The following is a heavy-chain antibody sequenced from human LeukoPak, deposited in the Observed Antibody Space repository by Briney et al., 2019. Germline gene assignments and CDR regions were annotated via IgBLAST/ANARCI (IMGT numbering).Heavy chain of an antibody. D-gene: IGHD6-19*01. CDR1: GGSISSSSYY. Sequence: SQTLSLTCTVSGGSISSSSYYWGWIRQPPGKGLEWIGSIYYSGSTYYNPSLKSRVTISVDTSKNQFSLKLSFVTAADTAVYYCARQGSGWHYYYFDYWGQGTLVTVSS. CDR3: ARQGSGWHYYYFDY. J-gene: IGHJ4*02. CDR2: IYYSGST. V-gene: IGHV4-39*01.